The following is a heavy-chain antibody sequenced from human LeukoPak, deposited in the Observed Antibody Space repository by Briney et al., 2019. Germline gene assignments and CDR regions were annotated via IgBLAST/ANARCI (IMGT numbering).Heavy chain of an antibody. V-gene: IGHV4-59*01. CDR3: ASQPRYSSSWYGY. CDR2: IYYSGST. D-gene: IGHD6-13*01. J-gene: IGHJ4*02. Sequence: SETLSLTCTVSGGSITSYYWSWIRQPPGMGLEWIGYIYYSGSTNYNPSLESRVTISVDTSKNQFSLKLSSVTAADTAVYYCASQPRYSSSWYGYWGQGTLVTVSS. CDR1: GGSITSYY.